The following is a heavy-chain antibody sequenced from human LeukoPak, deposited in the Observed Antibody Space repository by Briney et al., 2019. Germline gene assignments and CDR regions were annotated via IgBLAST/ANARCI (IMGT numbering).Heavy chain of an antibody. V-gene: IGHV3-74*01. CDR3: ARVRQWLTPIDY. CDR2: INSDGSST. Sequence: GGPLRLSCAASGFTFSSYWMHWVRQAPGKGLVWVSRINSDGSSTSYADSVKGRFTISGDNAKNTLYLQMNSLRAEDTAVYYCARVRQWLTPIDYWGQGTLVTVSS. CDR1: GFTFSSYW. J-gene: IGHJ4*02. D-gene: IGHD6-19*01.